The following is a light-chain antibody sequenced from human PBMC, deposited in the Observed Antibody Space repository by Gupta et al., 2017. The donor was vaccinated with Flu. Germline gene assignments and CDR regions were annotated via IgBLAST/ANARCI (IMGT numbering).Light chain of an antibody. V-gene: IGKV3-15*01. CDR3: QQYNDWPIT. CDR2: GVS. J-gene: IGKJ5*01. CDR1: QSVSTN. Sequence: EIVMTPSPVTLSVSPGERATLSCRASQSVSTNLAWYQQKPGQAPGILIYGVSARATGIPARFSGSGSGTEFTLTISSLQSEDFAVYYCQQYNDWPITFGQGTRLEIK.